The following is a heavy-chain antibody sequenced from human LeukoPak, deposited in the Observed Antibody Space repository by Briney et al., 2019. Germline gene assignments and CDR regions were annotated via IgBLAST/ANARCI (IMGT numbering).Heavy chain of an antibody. V-gene: IGHV3-48*04. D-gene: IGHD3-22*01. CDR3: ARDGEFYYDSSSY. CDR1: GFTFSSYS. CDR2: ISSSGSSI. J-gene: IGHJ4*02. Sequence: GGSLRLSCAASGFTFSSYSMNWVRQAPGKGLEWVSYISSSGSSIYYADSVKGRFTISRDNAKNSLYLQMNSLRAEGTAVYYCARDGEFYYDSSSYWGQGSLVTVSS.